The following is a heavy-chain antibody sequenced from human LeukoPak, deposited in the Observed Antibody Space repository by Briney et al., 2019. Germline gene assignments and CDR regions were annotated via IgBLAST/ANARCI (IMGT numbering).Heavy chain of an antibody. Sequence: SETLSLTCTVSGGSISSYYWSWIRQPAEKGLEWIGRIYTSGSTNYNPSLKSRVTMSVDTSKNQFSLKLSSVTAADTAVYYCARDLSGSYDYYYYYMDVWGKGTTVTVSS. CDR1: GGSISSYY. V-gene: IGHV4-4*07. D-gene: IGHD1-26*01. CDR2: IYTSGST. CDR3: ARDLSGSYDYYYYYMDV. J-gene: IGHJ6*03.